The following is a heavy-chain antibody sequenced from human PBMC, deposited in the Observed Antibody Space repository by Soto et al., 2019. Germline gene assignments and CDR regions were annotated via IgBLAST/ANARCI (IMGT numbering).Heavy chain of an antibody. J-gene: IGHJ6*02. D-gene: IGHD5-18*01. V-gene: IGHV1-18*01. CDR2: ISGYNGNT. CDR1: GYTFIDYA. CDR3: ARGGAGGNRESLAYYYAMDV. Sequence: QVRLVQSGAEVKRPGASMKVSCKASGYTFIDYAISWVRQAPGQGLEWMGWISGYNGNTIYAQKVQGRVTLTTDTSKRTVFMGRRSLRFDDTAVYYCARGGAGGNRESLAYYYAMDVWGQGTTVIVSS.